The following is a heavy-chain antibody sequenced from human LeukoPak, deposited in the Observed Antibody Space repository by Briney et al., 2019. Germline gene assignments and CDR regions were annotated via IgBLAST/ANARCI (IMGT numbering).Heavy chain of an antibody. V-gene: IGHV5-10-1*01. CDR1: GYSFTSYW. Sequence: GESLKIPCKGSGYSFTSYWISWVRQMPGKGLEWMGRIDPSDSYTNYSPSFQGHVTISADKSISTAYLQWSSLKASDTAMYYCATTREDYYGMDVWGQGTTVTVSS. J-gene: IGHJ6*02. CDR2: IDPSDSYT. D-gene: IGHD1-26*01. CDR3: ATTREDYYGMDV.